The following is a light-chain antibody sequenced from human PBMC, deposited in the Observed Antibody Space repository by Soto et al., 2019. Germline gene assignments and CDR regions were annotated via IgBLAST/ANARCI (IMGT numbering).Light chain of an antibody. V-gene: IGKV3-11*01. Sequence: EVLLAQSPATLSVSPGESVTLSCRASQSINTFLAWYQQKPGQAPRLLIYDASSRAAGVPARFSGRGSGTDFTLTINSLEPEDFAVYHCQQRSIWLLTFGGGTRVE. CDR3: QQRSIWLLT. J-gene: IGKJ4*01. CDR1: QSINTF. CDR2: DAS.